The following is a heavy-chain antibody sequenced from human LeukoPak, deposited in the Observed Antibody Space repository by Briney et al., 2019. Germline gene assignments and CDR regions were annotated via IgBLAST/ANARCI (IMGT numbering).Heavy chain of an antibody. CDR2: INAGNGNT. CDR3: ARDHRGGLDSCFDY. V-gene: IGHV1-3*01. Sequence: ASVKVSCKASGYTFTSYAMHWVRQAPGQRLEWMGWINAGNGNTKYSQKFQGRVTITRDTSASTAYMELSSLRSEDTAVYYCARDHRGGLDSCFDYWGQGTLVTVSS. D-gene: IGHD3/OR15-3a*01. CDR1: GYTFTSYA. J-gene: IGHJ4*02.